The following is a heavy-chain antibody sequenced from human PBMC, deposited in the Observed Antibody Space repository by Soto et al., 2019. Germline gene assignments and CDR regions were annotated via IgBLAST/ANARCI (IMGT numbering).Heavy chain of an antibody. D-gene: IGHD6-19*01. J-gene: IGHJ4*02. CDR1: GFTFSSYS. CDR3: ARDGAFGGWYLMYDY. Sequence: EVQLVESGGGLVKPGGSLRLSCAASGFTFSSYSMNWVRQAPGKGLEWVSSISSSSSYIYYADSVKGRFTISRDNAKNSLYLQMNSLRAEDTAVYYYARDGAFGGWYLMYDYWGQGTLVTVSS. V-gene: IGHV3-21*01. CDR2: ISSSSSYI.